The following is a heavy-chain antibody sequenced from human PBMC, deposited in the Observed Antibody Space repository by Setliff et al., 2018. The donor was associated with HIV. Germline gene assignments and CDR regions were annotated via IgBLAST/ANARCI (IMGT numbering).Heavy chain of an antibody. D-gene: IGHD6-19*01. CDR2: ISPNFGHT. V-gene: IGHV1-18*01. J-gene: IGHJ6*02. Sequence: ASVKVSCKASGYNFNSFGINWVRQAPGQGLEWMGWISPNFGHTNYAQNFLGRVTITIDTSTSRAYMELRSLRSDDTAMYFCARLGSGWSDSYYYAMDIWGQGTTVTVSS. CDR3: ARLGSGWSDSYYYAMDI. CDR1: GYNFNSFG.